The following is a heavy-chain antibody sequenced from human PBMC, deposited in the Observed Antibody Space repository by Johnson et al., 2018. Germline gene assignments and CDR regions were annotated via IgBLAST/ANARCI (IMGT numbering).Heavy chain of an antibody. CDR1: GFTFDDYA. CDR3: ETCRAALDYAFEI. CDR2: ISWNSGSI. D-gene: IGHD6-6*01. Sequence: VQLVQSGGGLVQPGRSLRLSCAASGFTFDDYAMHWVRQAPGKGLEWVSGISWNSGSIGYADSVKGRFTIPRDNAKNSLYLQMNSLRAEDTALYFGETCRAALDYAFEIWGQGTMVTVSS. J-gene: IGHJ3*02. V-gene: IGHV3-9*01.